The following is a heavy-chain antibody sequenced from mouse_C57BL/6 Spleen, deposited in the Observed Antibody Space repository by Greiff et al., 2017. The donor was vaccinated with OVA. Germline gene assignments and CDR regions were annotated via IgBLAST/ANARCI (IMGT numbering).Heavy chain of an antibody. CDR3: AREPVRDY. CDR1: GFNIKDYY. V-gene: IGHV14-2*01. J-gene: IGHJ2*01. Sequence: EVQLQQSGAELVKPGASVKLSCTASGFNIKDYYMHWVKQRTEQGLEWIGRIDPYDGDTKYAPKFQGKATITADTSSNTAYLQLSSLTSEDTAVYYGAREPVRDYWGQGTTLTVSS. CDR2: IDPYDGDT.